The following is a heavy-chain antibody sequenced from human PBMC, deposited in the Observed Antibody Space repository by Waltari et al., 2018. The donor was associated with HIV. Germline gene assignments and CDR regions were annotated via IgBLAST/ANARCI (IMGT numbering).Heavy chain of an antibody. CDR1: GYSFTSYW. J-gene: IGHJ3*02. V-gene: IGHV5-51*01. CDR2: ILPGDSDT. CDR3: AGSGYSPRDAFDI. D-gene: IGHD3-22*01. Sequence: EVQLVQSGAAVKKPGESLQISCKGSGYSFTSYWIGWVRQMPGKGLEWMGVILPGDSDTRYSPSFQGQGTISADKSISTAYLQWSSLKASDTAMYYCAGSGYSPRDAFDIWGQGTMVTVSS.